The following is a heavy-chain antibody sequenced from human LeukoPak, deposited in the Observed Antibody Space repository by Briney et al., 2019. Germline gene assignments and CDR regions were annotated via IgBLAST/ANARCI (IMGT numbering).Heavy chain of an antibody. V-gene: IGHV3-7*01. D-gene: IGHD5-18*01. Sequence: PGGSLRLSCAASGFTFSSYWMSWVRQAPGKGLEWVANIKQDGSEKYYVDSVKGRFTISRDNAKNSLYLQMNSLRAEDTAVYYCARWSPIQLWGYYYYGMDVWGQGTTVTVSS. CDR3: ARWSPIQLWGYYYYGMDV. CDR2: IKQDGSEK. CDR1: GFTFSSYW. J-gene: IGHJ6*02.